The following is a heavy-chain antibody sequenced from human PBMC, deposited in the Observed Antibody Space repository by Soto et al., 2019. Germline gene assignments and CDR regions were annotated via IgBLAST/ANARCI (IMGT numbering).Heavy chain of an antibody. CDR3: ARDLVAVAGTYDAFDI. J-gene: IGHJ3*02. CDR1: GYTFTSYA. CDR2: INTNTGNP. V-gene: IGHV7-4-1*01. D-gene: IGHD6-19*01. Sequence: ASVKVSCKASGYTFTSYAMNWVRQAPGQGIEWMGWINTNTGNPTYAQGFTGRFVFSLDTSVSTAYLQICSLKAEDTAVFYCARDLVAVAGTYDAFDICGQGTMVTVSS.